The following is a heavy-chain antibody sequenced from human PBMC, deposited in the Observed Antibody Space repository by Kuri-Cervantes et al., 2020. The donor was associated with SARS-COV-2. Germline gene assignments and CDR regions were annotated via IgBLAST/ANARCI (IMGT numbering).Heavy chain of an antibody. V-gene: IGHV4-34*01. Sequence: GSLRLSCAVYGGSFSGYYWSWIRQPPGKGLEWIGEINHSGSTNYNPSLKSRVTISVDTSKNEFSLKLTSVTAADTAVYYCARRSGYYGVDVWGQGTTVTVSS. CDR2: INHSGST. J-gene: IGHJ6*02. CDR1: GGSFSGYY. CDR3: ARRSGYYGVDV.